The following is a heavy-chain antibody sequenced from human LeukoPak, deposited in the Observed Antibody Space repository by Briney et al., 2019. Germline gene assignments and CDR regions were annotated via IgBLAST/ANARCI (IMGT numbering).Heavy chain of an antibody. J-gene: IGHJ4*02. CDR2: IYYSGST. Sequence: PSETLSLTCTVSGGSISSYYWSWIRQPPGKGLEWIGYIYYSGSTNYNPSLKSRVTISVDTSKNQFSLKLSSVTAADTAVYYCVRLSHLYGSGRPIDYWGQGTLVTVSS. D-gene: IGHD3-10*01. CDR1: GGSISSYY. CDR3: VRLSHLYGSGRPIDY. V-gene: IGHV4-59*08.